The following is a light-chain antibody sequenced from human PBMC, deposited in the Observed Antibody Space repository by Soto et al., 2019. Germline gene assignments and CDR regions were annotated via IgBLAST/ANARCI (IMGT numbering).Light chain of an antibody. CDR2: GAS. J-gene: IGKJ4*01. CDR1: QSISGT. CDR3: QQYGSSPALT. V-gene: IGKV3-15*01. Sequence: EIVMTQSPATLSVSPGGRATLSCRASQSISGTLAWYQQKPGQAPRLLIYGASTRAIGIPARFSGSGSGTEFTLTISSLQSEDFAVYYCQQYGSSPALTFGGLTKVDIK.